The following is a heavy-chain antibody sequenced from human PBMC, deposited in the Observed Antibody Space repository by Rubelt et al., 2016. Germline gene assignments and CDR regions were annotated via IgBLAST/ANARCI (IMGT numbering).Heavy chain of an antibody. J-gene: IGHJ4*02. CDR3: LGSSLAAAGIFDY. V-gene: IGHV4-34*01. D-gene: IGHD6-13*01. Sequence: QVQLQQWGAGLLKPSETLSLTCAVYGGSFSGYYWSWIRQPPGKGLEWIGEINHSGSTNYNPPPKSRVTISVDTSKNQFSLKLSSVTAADTAVYYCLGSSLAAAGIFDYWGQGTLVTVSS. CDR1: GGSFSGYY. CDR2: INHSGST.